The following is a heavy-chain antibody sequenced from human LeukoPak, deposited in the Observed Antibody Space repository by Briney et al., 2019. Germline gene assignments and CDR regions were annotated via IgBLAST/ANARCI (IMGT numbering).Heavy chain of an antibody. V-gene: IGHV3-30*02. CDR2: IRYDGSNK. D-gene: IGHD6-13*01. J-gene: IGHJ4*02. CDR3: AKPLSWYGFDY. Sequence: PGGSLRLSCAASGFTFSSYGMHWVRQAPGKGPEWVAFIRYDGSNKDYADSVKGRFTISRDNSKNTLYLQMNSLRAEDTAVYYCAKPLSWYGFDYWGQGTLVTVSS. CDR1: GFTFSSYG.